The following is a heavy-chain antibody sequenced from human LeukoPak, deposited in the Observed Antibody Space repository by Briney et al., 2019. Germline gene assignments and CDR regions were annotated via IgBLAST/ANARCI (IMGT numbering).Heavy chain of an antibody. V-gene: IGHV1-2*02. CDR3: ARSLYYYDSKDY. Sequence: ASVKVSCKASGYTFTGYYMHWVRQAPGQGLEWMGWINPNSGGTNYAQKFQGRVTMTRDTPISTAYMELSRLRSDDTAVYYCARSLYYYDSKDYWGQGTLVTVSS. CDR2: INPNSGGT. CDR1: GYTFTGYY. D-gene: IGHD3-22*01. J-gene: IGHJ4*02.